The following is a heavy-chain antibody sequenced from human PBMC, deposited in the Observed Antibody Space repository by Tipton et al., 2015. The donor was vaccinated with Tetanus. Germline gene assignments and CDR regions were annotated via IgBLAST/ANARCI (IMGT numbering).Heavy chain of an antibody. CDR1: GFSFRDFG. CDR3: ATRGEARANWFGS. J-gene: IGHJ5*01. D-gene: IGHD2-21*01. CDR2: ISYSSTSI. Sequence: SLTLSCAASGFSFRDFGVNWVRQAPGKGLEWVSYISYSSTSIYYADSVKGRFVVSRDNAKNSLYLQMNTLRDDDTAVYYCATRGEARANWFGSWGQGTRVTVSS. V-gene: IGHV3-48*02.